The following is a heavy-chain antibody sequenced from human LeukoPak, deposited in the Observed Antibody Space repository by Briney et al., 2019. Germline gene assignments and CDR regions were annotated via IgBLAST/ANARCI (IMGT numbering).Heavy chain of an antibody. V-gene: IGHV6-1*01. J-gene: IGHJ4*02. Sequence: PSQTLSLTCAISGDSVSNKDAAWNWIRESPSRGLEWLGRTFYRSKWYNDYAVSVKGRIIVSADTSKNQFSLHLNSVTPDDTAVYYCGTTVGYFDYWGQGILVTVSS. CDR1: GDSVSNKDAA. CDR3: GTTVGYFDY. D-gene: IGHD2-15*01. CDR2: TFYRSKWYN.